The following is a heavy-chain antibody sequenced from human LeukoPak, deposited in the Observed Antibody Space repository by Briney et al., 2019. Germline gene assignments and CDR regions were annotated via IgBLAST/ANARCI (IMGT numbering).Heavy chain of an antibody. D-gene: IGHD3-9*01. CDR3: ARDLVSYYILTGYYPDDAFDI. CDR1: GFTFSIYS. V-gene: IGHV3-48*02. CDR2: ISTSSSTI. Sequence: GGSLRLSCAASGFTFSIYSMNWVRQAPGKGLEWVSYISTSSSTIYYADSVKGRFTISRDNAKNSLYLQMNSLRDEDTAVYYCARDLVSYYILTGYYPDDAFDIWGQGTMVTVSS. J-gene: IGHJ3*02.